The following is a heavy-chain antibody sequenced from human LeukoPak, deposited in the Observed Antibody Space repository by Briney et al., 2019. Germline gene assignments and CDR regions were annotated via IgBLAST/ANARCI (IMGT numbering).Heavy chain of an antibody. D-gene: IGHD5-12*01. V-gene: IGHV4-4*07. Sequence: SETLSLTCTVSGGSISGYFWTWIRQPAGKELEWIGRVYTSGTTYYNPSLESRVTISLDTFNNQFSLRVTSVTAADTAIYYCARGTEKTRISGYYSFDHWGRGLLVTVSS. CDR3: ARGTEKTRISGYYSFDH. CDR1: GGSISGYF. CDR2: VYTSGTT. J-gene: IGHJ4*02.